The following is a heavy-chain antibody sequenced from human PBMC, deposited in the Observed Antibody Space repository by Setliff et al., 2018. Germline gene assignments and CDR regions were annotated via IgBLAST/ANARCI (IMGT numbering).Heavy chain of an antibody. J-gene: IGHJ4*02. CDR3: ARDSQLGFYYFDS. CDR1: GYTLSNSI. V-gene: IGHV1-69*13. Sequence: SVKVSCKASGYTLSNSILSWVRQAPGQGLEWMGWVIPIFGSPHYAQRFQDRVIITADVSTRTAYMDLSSLRSEDTAIYYCARDSQLGFYYFDSWGRGTLVTVSS. D-gene: IGHD1-1*01. CDR2: VIPIFGSP.